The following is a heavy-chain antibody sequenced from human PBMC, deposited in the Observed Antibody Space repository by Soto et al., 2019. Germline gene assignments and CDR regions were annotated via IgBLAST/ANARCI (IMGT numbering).Heavy chain of an antibody. J-gene: IGHJ4*02. V-gene: IGHV3-23*01. Sequence: GSLRLSCAASGSTFSNYAMSWVRQAPGKGLEWVSAVSGSAGSIYYADSVKGRFTISRDNSENTVYLEMNSLRPEDTAIYYCAKVWGVVPARADYFDDWGQGTPVTVSS. D-gene: IGHD2-2*01. CDR1: GSTFSNYA. CDR2: VSGSAGSI. CDR3: AKVWGVVPARADYFDD.